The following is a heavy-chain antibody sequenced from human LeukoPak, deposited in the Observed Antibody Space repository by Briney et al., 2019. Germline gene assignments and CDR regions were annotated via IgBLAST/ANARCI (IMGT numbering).Heavy chain of an antibody. CDR3: ASFSDY. CDR2: ISSGGSTT. CDR1: GFTISGYE. J-gene: IGHJ4*02. Sequence: GGSLRLSCTASGFTISGYEMNWVRQAPGKGLEWVSYISSGGSTTYYADSVKGRFTISRDNAENSPYLQMTSLRAEDTAVYHCASFSDYWGRGILVTVSS. V-gene: IGHV3-48*03.